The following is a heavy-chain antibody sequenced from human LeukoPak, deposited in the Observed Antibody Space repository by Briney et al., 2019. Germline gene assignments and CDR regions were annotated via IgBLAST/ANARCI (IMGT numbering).Heavy chain of an antibody. Sequence: GGSLRLSCAASGFTFSSYSMNWVRQAPGKGLEWVSSISSSSSYINYADSVKGRFTISRDNAKNSLYLQMNSLRAEDTAVYYCASYDSSGYYSKPYYYYGMDVWGQGTTVTVSS. D-gene: IGHD3-22*01. CDR1: GFTFSSYS. CDR2: ISSSSSYI. CDR3: ASYDSSGYYSKPYYYYGMDV. J-gene: IGHJ6*02. V-gene: IGHV3-21*01.